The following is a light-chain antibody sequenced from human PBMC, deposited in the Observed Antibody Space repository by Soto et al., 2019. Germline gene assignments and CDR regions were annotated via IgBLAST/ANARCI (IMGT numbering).Light chain of an antibody. Sequence: EIVLTQSPGTLSLSPGERATLSCRASQTVSSNYLAWYQQKPGQAPRLLIYGASSRASGIPDRFSGSGSGTDFTLTISRLEPEDFAVYYCQQYGSSPRTFGQGXXX. J-gene: IGKJ1*01. CDR3: QQYGSSPRT. CDR2: GAS. V-gene: IGKV3-20*01. CDR1: QTVSSNY.